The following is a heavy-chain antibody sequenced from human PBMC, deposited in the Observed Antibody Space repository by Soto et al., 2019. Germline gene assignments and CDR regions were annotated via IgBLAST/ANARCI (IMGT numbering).Heavy chain of an antibody. D-gene: IGHD3-3*01. V-gene: IGHV4-34*01. J-gene: IGHJ4*02. CDR1: GASFSGYF. Sequence: QVQLQQWGAGLLKPSETLSLTCGVYGASFSGYFWTWIRQPPGKGLEWIGEINHSGSTNYNPSLKSRVTISVDTSKNQFSLKRSSVTAADTAVYFCARGSEYLFPIDYWGQGTLVTVSS. CDR2: INHSGST. CDR3: ARGSEYLFPIDY.